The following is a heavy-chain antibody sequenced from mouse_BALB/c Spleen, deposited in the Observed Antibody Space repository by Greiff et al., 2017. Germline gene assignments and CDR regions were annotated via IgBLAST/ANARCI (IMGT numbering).Heavy chain of an antibody. V-gene: IGHV1-7*01. CDR2: INPSTGYT. CDR1: GYTFTSYW. Sequence: LVESGAELAKPGASVKMSCKASGYTFTSYWMHWVKQRPGQGLEWIGYINPSTGYTEYNQKFKDKATLTADKSSSTAYMQLSSLTSEDSAVYYCARDEGKGFAYWGQGTLVTVSA. CDR3: ARDEGKGFAY. J-gene: IGHJ3*01.